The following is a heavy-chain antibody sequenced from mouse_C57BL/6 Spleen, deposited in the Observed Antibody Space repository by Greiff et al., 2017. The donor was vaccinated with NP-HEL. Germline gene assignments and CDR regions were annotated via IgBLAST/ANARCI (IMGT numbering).Heavy chain of an antibody. CDR2: ISDGGSYT. D-gene: IGHD2-4*01. J-gene: IGHJ3*01. CDR1: GFTFSSYA. V-gene: IGHV5-4*01. Sequence: EVKLMESGGGLVKPGGSLKLSCAASGFTFSSYAMSWVRQTPEKRLEWVATISDGGSYTYYPDNVKGRFTISRDNAKNNLYLQMSHLKSEDTAMYYCARDSYDYDGFAYWGQGTLVTVSA. CDR3: ARDSYDYDGFAY.